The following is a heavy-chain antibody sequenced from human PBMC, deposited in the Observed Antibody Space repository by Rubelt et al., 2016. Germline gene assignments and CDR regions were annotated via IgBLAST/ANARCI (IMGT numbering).Heavy chain of an antibody. CDR2: IRGSGSIT. J-gene: IGHJ4*02. CDR3: AKGYCNDGVCYLDD. CDR1: GFTFSSYA. Sequence: EVQLVESGGGLVQPGRSLRLSCAASGFTFSSYAMHWVRQAPGKGLEWVSAIRGSGSITYYADSVKGRFTISSDNSKNTLYRQMNSLRAEDTAVYDCAKGYCNDGVCYLDDWGQGTLVTVSS. D-gene: IGHD2-8*01. V-gene: IGHV3-23*04.